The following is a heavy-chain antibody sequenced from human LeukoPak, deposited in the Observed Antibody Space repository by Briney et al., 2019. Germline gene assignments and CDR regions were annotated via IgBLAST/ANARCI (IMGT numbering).Heavy chain of an antibody. CDR3: AKVRRGIAVAGPFDY. CDR1: GFTFSSYA. Sequence: GGSLRLSCAAPGFTFSSYAMSWVRQAPGKGLEWVSAISGSGGSTYYADSVKGRFTISRDNSKNTLYLQMNSLRAEDTAVYYCAKVRRGIAVAGPFDYWGQGTLVTVSS. D-gene: IGHD6-19*01. CDR2: ISGSGGST. V-gene: IGHV3-23*01. J-gene: IGHJ4*02.